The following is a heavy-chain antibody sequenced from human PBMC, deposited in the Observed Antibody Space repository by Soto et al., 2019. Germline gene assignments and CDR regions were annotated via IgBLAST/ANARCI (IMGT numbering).Heavy chain of an antibody. D-gene: IGHD5-18*01. CDR3: ARGPKYSYGKRAGMEIDY. V-gene: IGHV4-31*03. CDR1: GGSISSGGYY. CDR2: IYYSGST. J-gene: IGHJ4*02. Sequence: SETLSLTCTVSGGSISSGGYYWSWIRQHPGKGLEWIGYIYYSGSTYYNPSLKSRVTISVDTSKNQFSPKLSSVTAADTAVYYCARGPKYSYGKRAGMEIDYWGQGTLVTVSS.